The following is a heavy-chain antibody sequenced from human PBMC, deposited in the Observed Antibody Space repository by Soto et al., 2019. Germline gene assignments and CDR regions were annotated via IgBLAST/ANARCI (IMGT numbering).Heavy chain of an antibody. V-gene: IGHV1-46*01. CDR1: GYTFTSYY. D-gene: IGHD3-22*01. CDR3: ARDATVFYDSSPANQH. J-gene: IGHJ1*01. CDR2: INPSGGST. Sequence: ASVTVSCQASGYTFTSYYMHWVRQAPGQGLEWMGIINPSGGSTSYAQKFQGRVTMTRDTSTSTVYMELSSLRSEDTAVYYCARDATVFYDSSPANQHWGQGTLVTVSS.